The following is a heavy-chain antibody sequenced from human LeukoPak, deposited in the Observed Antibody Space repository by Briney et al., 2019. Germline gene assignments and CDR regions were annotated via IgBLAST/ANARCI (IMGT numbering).Heavy chain of an antibody. CDR1: GFTFSSYG. J-gene: IGHJ4*02. CDR2: IRRDGSEK. Sequence: GGSLRLSCAASGFTFSSYGMQWVRQAPGKGLECVAFIRRDGSEKFYVGSVKGRFTISRDNSKNTLFLQMNNLRNEDTAVYYCANRPTSTEAYWGQGTLVTVSS. CDR3: ANRPTSTEAY. V-gene: IGHV3-30*02.